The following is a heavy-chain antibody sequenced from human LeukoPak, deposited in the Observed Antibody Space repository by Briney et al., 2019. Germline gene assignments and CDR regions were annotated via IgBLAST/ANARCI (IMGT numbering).Heavy chain of an antibody. CDR1: GGSFSGYY. J-gene: IGHJ3*02. CDR3: ARRKSAPLYGGNRRNAFDI. D-gene: IGHD4-23*01. V-gene: IGHV4-34*01. CDR2: INHSGST. Sequence: SETLSLTCAVYGGSFSGYYWSWIRQPPGKGLEWIGEINHSGSTNYNPSLKSRVTISVDTSKNQFSLKLSSVTAADTAVYYCARRKSAPLYGGNRRNAFDIWGQGTMVTVSS.